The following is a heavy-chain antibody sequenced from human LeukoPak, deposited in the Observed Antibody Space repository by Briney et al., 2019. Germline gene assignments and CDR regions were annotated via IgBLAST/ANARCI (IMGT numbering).Heavy chain of an antibody. J-gene: IGHJ6*02. D-gene: IGHD3-16*01. CDR2: IYNTGST. V-gene: IGHV4-4*07. Sequence: SETLSLTCTVSGGSISSYYWTWIRQPAGKGLERIGRIYNTGSTNYKPSLKSRVTISVDTSKNQLSLKVTSVTGADTAVYYCARFGVDYDMDVWGQGTTVTVSS. CDR3: ARFGVDYDMDV. CDR1: GGSISSYY.